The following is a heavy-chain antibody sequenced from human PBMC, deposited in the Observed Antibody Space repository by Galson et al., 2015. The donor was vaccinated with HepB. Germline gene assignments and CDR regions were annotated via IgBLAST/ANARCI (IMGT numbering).Heavy chain of an antibody. J-gene: IGHJ3*02. V-gene: IGHV4-34*01. D-gene: IGHD3-9*01. CDR2: INHSGST. CDR1: GGSFSGYY. Sequence: SETLSLTCAVYGGSFSGYYWSWIRQPPGKGLEWIGEINHSGSTNYNPSLKSRVTISVDTSKNQFSLKLSSVTAADTAVYYCARALEYYDILTPLGLGAFDIWGQGTMVTVSS. CDR3: ARALEYYDILTPLGLGAFDI.